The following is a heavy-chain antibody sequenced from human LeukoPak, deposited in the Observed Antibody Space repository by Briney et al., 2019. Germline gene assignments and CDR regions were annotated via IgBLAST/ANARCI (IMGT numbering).Heavy chain of an antibody. CDR2: MYYSGST. V-gene: IGHV4-30-4*01. J-gene: IGHJ5*02. D-gene: IGHD3-22*01. CDR1: CGSISSGDYY. Sequence: SETLSLTCTVSCGSISSGDYYWSWIRQPPGKGLEWIAYMYYSGSTYYNPSLKSRVTMSADTSNNQLSLKLSSVTAADTAVYYCARPYYYDSRIDPWGQGILVTVSS. CDR3: ARPYYYDSRIDP.